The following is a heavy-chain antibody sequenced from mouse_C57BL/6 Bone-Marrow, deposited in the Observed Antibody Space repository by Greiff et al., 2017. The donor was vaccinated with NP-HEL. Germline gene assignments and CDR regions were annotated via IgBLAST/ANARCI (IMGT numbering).Heavy chain of an antibody. CDR3: ARTLNWYFDV. CDR2: IHPNSGST. V-gene: IGHV1-64*01. J-gene: IGHJ1*03. CDR1: GYTFTSYW. Sequence: VQLQQPGAELVKPGAIVKLSCKASGYTFTSYWMHWVKQRPGQGLEWIGMIHPNSGSTNYNEKFKSKATLTVDKSSSTAYMQLSILTSEDSAVYYCARTLNWYFDVWGTGTTVTVSS.